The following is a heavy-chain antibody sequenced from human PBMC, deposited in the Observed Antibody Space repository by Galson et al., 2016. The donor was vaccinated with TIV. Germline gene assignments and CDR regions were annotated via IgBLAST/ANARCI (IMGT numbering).Heavy chain of an antibody. V-gene: IGHV1-69*13. Sequence: SVKVSCKASGGIFRTNAISWVRQAPGQGLEWMGGIFAIFGIANYAQTFQGRVTITADESTSTAYMELGSLRSEDTAVYYCARNRGYSVTGDFDFWGQGTLVTVSS. D-gene: IGHD5/OR15-5a*01. CDR2: IFAIFGIA. CDR3: ARNRGYSVTGDFDF. J-gene: IGHJ4*02. CDR1: GGIFRTNA.